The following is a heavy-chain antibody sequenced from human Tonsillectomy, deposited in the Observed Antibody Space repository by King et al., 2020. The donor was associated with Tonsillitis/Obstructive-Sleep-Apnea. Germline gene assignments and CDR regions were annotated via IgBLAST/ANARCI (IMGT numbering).Heavy chain of an antibody. V-gene: IGHV3-20*04. Sequence: VQLVGSGGGVVRPGGSLRLSCAASGFTFDDYGMSWVRQAPGKGLEWVSGINWNGGRTGYADSVKGRFTISRDHAKNSLYLQMNSLRAEDTALYYCARARSSGWGDDAFDIWGQGTMVTVSS. D-gene: IGHD6-19*01. J-gene: IGHJ3*02. CDR3: ARARSSGWGDDAFDI. CDR1: GFTFDDYG. CDR2: INWNGGRT.